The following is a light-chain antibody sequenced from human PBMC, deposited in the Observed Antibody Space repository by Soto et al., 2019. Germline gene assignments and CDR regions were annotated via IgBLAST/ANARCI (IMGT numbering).Light chain of an antibody. CDR1: QSVRSR. V-gene: IGKV3-11*01. CDR2: DAS. CDR3: QQRSNWPPT. Sequence: EIVMTQSPATLSVSPGERATLSCRASQSVRSRLAWYQQKPGQAPRLLIYDASNRATGIPARFSGSGSGTDFTLTISSLEPEDFAVYYCQQRSNWPPTFGQGTRWIP. J-gene: IGKJ1*01.